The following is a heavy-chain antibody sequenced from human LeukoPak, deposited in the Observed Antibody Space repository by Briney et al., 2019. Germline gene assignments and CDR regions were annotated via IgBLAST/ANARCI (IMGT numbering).Heavy chain of an antibody. D-gene: IGHD1-1*01. CDR2: ISGSGSHT. V-gene: IGHV3-23*01. J-gene: IGHJ4*02. Sequence: GGSLRLSCAASGFTFSSYSMSWVRQAPGKGLEWVSAISGSGSHTYYADSVKGRFTISRDNTKNTLYLQMNSLRAEDTAVYYCAKDLSPYNWNEIGEYWGQGTLVTVSS. CDR3: AKDLSPYNWNEIGEY. CDR1: GFTFSSYS.